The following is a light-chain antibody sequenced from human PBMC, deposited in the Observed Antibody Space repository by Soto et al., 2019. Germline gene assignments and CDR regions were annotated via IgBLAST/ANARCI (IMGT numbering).Light chain of an antibody. CDR3: QQYHSYRT. Sequence: ESQMTQSRSTLSASVGHRVTITCRASQSISKWLAWYQQKPGKAPKLLMYDVSSLESGVPSRFSGGASGTESTLTISSLKSDDFATYYCQQYHSYRTFGQGTKVDIK. J-gene: IGKJ1*01. V-gene: IGKV1-5*01. CDR1: QSISKW. CDR2: DVS.